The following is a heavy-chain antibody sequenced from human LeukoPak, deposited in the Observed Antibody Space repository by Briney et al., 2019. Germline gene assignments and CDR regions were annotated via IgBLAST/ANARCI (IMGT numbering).Heavy chain of an antibody. D-gene: IGHD1-14*01. V-gene: IGHV3-7*01. Sequence: GGSLRLSCAASGLTFRNYWMSWVRQAPGKGLEWVANIKQDGSDKFYVDSVNGRFTISRDNAKNSLYLQMNTLRAEDTAIYYCATFSGAHHRTFDSWGQGTLVTVSS. CDR3: ATFSGAHHRTFDS. CDR2: IKQDGSDK. J-gene: IGHJ4*02. CDR1: GLTFRNYW.